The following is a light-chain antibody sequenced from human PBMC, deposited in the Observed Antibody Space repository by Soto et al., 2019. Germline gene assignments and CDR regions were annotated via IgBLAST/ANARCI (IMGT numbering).Light chain of an antibody. CDR2: GTS. J-gene: IGLJ2*01. CDR3: QSYDSRLKI. Sequence: QAVVTQPPSVSGAPGQRVTISCTGSSSNIGAGYDVHWYQQLPGTAPKLLISGTSNRPSGVPDRFSGSRSGTSASLAITGLQAEDEADYYCQSYDSRLKIFGGGTKLTVL. V-gene: IGLV1-40*01. CDR1: SSNIGAGYD.